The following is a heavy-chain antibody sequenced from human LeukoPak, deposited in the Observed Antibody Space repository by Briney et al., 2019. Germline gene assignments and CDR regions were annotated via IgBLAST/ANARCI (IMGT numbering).Heavy chain of an antibody. CDR3: ARVPVATIGWPVDY. CDR1: GYTFTGYY. V-gene: IGHV1-2*02. D-gene: IGHD5-12*01. CDR2: INPNSGGT. J-gene: IGHJ4*02. Sequence: ASVKVSCKASGYTFTGYYMHWVRQAPGQGLEWMGWINPNSGGTNYAQKFQGRVTMTRDTSISTAYMELSRLRSDDTAVYYCARVPVATIGWPVDYWGQGTLVTVSS.